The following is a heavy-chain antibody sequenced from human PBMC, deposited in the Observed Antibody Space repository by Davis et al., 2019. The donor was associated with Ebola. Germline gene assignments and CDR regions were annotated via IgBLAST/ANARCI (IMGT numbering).Heavy chain of an antibody. CDR2: ISGSGGST. CDR3: AKNSVTTFFGVY. J-gene: IGHJ4*02. CDR1: GFTFSRYA. V-gene: IGHV3-23*01. Sequence: GGSLRLSCAASGFTFSRYAMSWARHAPGTGLEWVSAISGSGGSTYYADSVKGRFTISRDNSKNTLYLQMNSLRAEDTAVYYCAKNSVTTFFGVYWGQGTLVTVSS. D-gene: IGHD4-17*01.